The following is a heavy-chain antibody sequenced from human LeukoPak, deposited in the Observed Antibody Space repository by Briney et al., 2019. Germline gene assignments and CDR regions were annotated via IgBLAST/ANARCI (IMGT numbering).Heavy chain of an antibody. V-gene: IGHV4-4*07. CDR2: IYTSGST. CDR1: DGSISSYY. CDR3: VMMYYDFWSGYYRRAPSDY. Sequence: SETLSLTCTVSDGSISSYYWSWIRQPAGKGLEWIGRIYTSGSTNYNPSLKSRVTMSVDTSKNQFSLELSSVTAADTAVYYCVMMYYDFWSGYYRRAPSDYWGQGTLVTVSS. J-gene: IGHJ4*02. D-gene: IGHD3-3*01.